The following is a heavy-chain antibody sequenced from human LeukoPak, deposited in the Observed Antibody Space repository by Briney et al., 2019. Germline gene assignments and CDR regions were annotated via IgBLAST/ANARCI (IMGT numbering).Heavy chain of an antibody. CDR3: AREKDLDINEVVAATYYFDY. V-gene: IGHV3-7*03. D-gene: IGHD2-15*01. CDR2: IKQDGSEK. Sequence: GGSLRLSCAASGFTVSSYWMSWVRQAPGKGLEWVANIKQDGSEKYCVDSVKGRFTISRDNAKNSLYLQMNSLRAEDTAVYYCAREKDLDINEVVAATYYFDYWGQGTLVTVSS. CDR1: GFTVSSYW. J-gene: IGHJ4*02.